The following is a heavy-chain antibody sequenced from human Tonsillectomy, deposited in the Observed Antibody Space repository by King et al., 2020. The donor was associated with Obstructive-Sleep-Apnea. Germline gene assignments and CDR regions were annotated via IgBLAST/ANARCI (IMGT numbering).Heavy chain of an antibody. CDR3: AKGDDSDYGSPHYYALDV. CDR2: IRFDGSHK. V-gene: IGHV3-30*02. Sequence: VQLVESGGGVVQPGRSLRLSCAASGFTFSASDMHWVRQAPGKGMEWVAFIRFDGSHKYWGDSVKGRFTISRDTSKNTLYLQMNSLRGDDTAVYFCAKGDDSDYGSPHYYALDVWGPGTTVTVSS. CDR1: GFTFSASD. J-gene: IGHJ6*02. D-gene: IGHD5-12*01.